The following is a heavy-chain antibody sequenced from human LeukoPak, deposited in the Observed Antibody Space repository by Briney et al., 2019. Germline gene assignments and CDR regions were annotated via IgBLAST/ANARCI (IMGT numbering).Heavy chain of an antibody. J-gene: IGHJ4*02. CDR3: VRGYSSSPPRWAFDY. Sequence: ASVKVSCKAYGGTFSSYSISWVGQAPAQALEWMGGIIPILGTANYAQKLQGRDTITEDESTGTDYMELCTERSEDTGVYSCVRGYSSSPPRWAFDYWGQGTLVTVSS. CDR1: GGTFSSYS. V-gene: IGHV1-69*13. CDR2: IIPILGTA. D-gene: IGHD6-13*01.